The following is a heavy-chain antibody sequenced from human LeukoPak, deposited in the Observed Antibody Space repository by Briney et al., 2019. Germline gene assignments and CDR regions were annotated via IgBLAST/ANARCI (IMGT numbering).Heavy chain of an antibody. CDR2: IYHSGST. Sequence: SETLSLTCTVSGSGYSISGGFYWGWIRQPPGKGLEWIGSIYHSGSTYYNPSLKSRATISVDTSKNQFSLKLKFVTAADTAVYYCAGQFDSSGSYFYWGQGTLVTVSS. CDR3: AGQFDSSGSYFY. J-gene: IGHJ4*02. CDR1: GSGYSISGGFY. V-gene: IGHV4-38-2*02. D-gene: IGHD3-22*01.